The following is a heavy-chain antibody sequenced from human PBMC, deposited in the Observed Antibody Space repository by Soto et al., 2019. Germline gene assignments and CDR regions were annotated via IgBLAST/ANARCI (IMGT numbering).Heavy chain of an antibody. Sequence: GGSLRLSCAASGFTFSSYGMHWVRQAPGKGLEWVAVISYDGSNKYYADSVKGRFTISRDNSKNTLYLQMNSLRAEDTAVYYCAKESVVVVAANLKLVDYWGQGTLVTVSS. CDR2: ISYDGSNK. V-gene: IGHV3-30*18. J-gene: IGHJ4*02. CDR3: AKESVVVVAANLKLVDY. D-gene: IGHD2-15*01. CDR1: GFTFSSYG.